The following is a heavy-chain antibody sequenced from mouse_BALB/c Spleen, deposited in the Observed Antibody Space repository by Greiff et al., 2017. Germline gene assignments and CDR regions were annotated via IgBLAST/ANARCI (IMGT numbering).Heavy chain of an antibody. CDR2: ISYSGST. CDR3: ARSYYGSQYYFDY. J-gene: IGHJ2*01. CDR1: GYSITSDYA. V-gene: IGHV3-2*02. D-gene: IGHD1-1*01. Sequence: EVKLMESGPGLVKPSQSLSLTCTVTGYSITSDYAWNWIRQFPGNKLEWMGYISYSGSTSYNPSLKSRISITRDTSKNQFFLQLNSVTTEDTATYYCARSYYGSQYYFDYWGQGTTLTVSS.